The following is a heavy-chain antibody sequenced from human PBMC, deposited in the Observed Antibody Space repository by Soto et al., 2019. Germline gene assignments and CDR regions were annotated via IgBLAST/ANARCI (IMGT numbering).Heavy chain of an antibody. Sequence: ASVKVSCKVSGYTLTELSMHWVRQAPGKGLEWMGGFDPEDGETIYAQKFQGRVTMTEDTSTDTAYMELSSLRSEDTAVYYCATDTAAARLVYYYYYGMDVWGQGTTVTVSS. D-gene: IGHD6-13*01. CDR1: GYTLTELS. V-gene: IGHV1-24*01. J-gene: IGHJ6*02. CDR3: ATDTAAARLVYYYYYGMDV. CDR2: FDPEDGET.